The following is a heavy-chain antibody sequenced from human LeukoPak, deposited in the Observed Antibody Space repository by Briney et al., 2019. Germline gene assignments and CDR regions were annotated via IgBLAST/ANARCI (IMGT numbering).Heavy chain of an antibody. J-gene: IGHJ3*02. CDR3: ARRAQQDAFDI. CDR1: GYGFTSYW. V-gene: IGHV5-51*01. CDR2: IYPGDSDT. Sequence: GESLKISCTGSGYGFTSYWIGWVRQMPGKGLEWMGIIYPGDSDTRYSPSFQGQVTISADKSISTAYLQWSSLKASDTAMYYCARRAQQDAFDIWGQGTMVTVSS.